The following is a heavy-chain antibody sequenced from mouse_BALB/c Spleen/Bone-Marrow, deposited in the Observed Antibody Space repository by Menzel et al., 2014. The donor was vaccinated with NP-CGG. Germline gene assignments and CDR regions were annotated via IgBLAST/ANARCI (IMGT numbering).Heavy chain of an antibody. J-gene: IGHJ4*01. Sequence: QVQLKESGAELVRPGVSVKISCRGSGYTLSDYAVHLVKQSHTTSLEWIVFISSYYGDATYNQKFKGKATMTVDKSSSTAFLELARLTPEDSAIYYCARSGKVRNAIYYWGQGTSVTVSS. D-gene: IGHD2-14*01. CDR3: ARSGKVRNAIYY. CDR2: ISSYYGDA. V-gene: IGHV1-67*01. CDR1: GYTLSDYA.